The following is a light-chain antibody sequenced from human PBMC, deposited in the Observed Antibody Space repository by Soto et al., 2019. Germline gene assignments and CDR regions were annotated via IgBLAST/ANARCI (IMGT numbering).Light chain of an antibody. V-gene: IGKV1-27*01. CDR3: QKYDSAPWT. Sequence: DIQMTQSPSSLSASVGDRVTITCRASQAISNYLAWYQQKPGKVPKLLIYGASTLQSRVPSRFSRSGSGTDFTLTISSLQPADVATYYGQKYDSAPWTFGQGTKVEIK. J-gene: IGKJ1*01. CDR1: QAISNY. CDR2: GAS.